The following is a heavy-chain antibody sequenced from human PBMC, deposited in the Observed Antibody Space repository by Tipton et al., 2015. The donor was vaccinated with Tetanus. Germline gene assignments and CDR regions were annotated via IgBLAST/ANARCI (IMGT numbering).Heavy chain of an antibody. CDR3: AREADCSGGSCFSGDFDN. J-gene: IGHJ4*02. CDR1: GFIFSSYG. CDR2: SWYDGTDQ. Sequence: TASGFIFSSYGIHWVRQAPGKGLEWVAVSWYDGTDQYYADSVKGRFTLSRDNSKNTLYLEMNSLRAEDTALYYCAREADCSGGSCFSGDFDNWGQGTQATVSS. V-gene: IGHV3-33*01. D-gene: IGHD2-15*01.